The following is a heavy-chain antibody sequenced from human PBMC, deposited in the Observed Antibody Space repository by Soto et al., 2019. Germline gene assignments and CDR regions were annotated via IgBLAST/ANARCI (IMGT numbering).Heavy chain of an antibody. J-gene: IGHJ4*02. Sequence: EVRLVESGGGLVQPGGSLRLSCAAFGFTVSSNYMTWVRLAPGKGLEWVSLVYSGGATHYAASVKGRFTISTHSSQNTLFLQMNSLRTEDTATNYCVRVCYGSEIHWGQGTKVTVSS. CDR3: VRVCYGSEIH. D-gene: IGHD3-10*01. CDR2: VYSGGAT. V-gene: IGHV3-53*04. CDR1: GFTVSSNY.